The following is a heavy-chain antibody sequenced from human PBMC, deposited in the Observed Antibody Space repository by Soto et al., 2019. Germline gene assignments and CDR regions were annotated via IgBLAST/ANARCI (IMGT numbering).Heavy chain of an antibody. CDR2: INPSGGST. CDR3: ARDRYDFWSGYYPNYYYYGMDV. CDR1: GYTFTSYC. V-gene: IGHV1-46*01. D-gene: IGHD3-3*01. J-gene: IGHJ6*02. Sequence: ASVKVSCKASGYTFTSYCMHWVRQAPGQGLEWMGIINPSGGSTSYAQKFQGRVTMTRDTSTSTVYMELSSLRSEDTAVYYCARDRYDFWSGYYPNYYYYGMDVWGQGTTVTVSS.